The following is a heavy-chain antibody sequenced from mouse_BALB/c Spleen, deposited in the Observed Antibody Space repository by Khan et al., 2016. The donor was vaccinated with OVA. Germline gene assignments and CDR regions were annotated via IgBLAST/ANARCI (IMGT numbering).Heavy chain of an antibody. V-gene: IGHV9-3-1*01. CDR2: INTYTGEP. J-gene: IGHJ3*01. D-gene: IGHD2-1*01. CDR1: GYTLRDYG. Sequence: QIQLVQSGPDLKKPGETVKISCKASGYTLRDYGMNWVKQAPGKGLKWMGWINTYTGEPKYADDFKGRFAFSLETSASTAYLQIINLKNEDTATXFCTRSQGNYLFAYWGQGTLVTVS. CDR3: TRSQGNYLFAY.